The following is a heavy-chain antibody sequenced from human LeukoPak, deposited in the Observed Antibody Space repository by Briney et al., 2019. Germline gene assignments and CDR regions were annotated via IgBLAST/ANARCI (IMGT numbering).Heavy chain of an antibody. CDR3: ARDLTKGVSYYYYGMDV. V-gene: IGHV3-66*01. CDR2: IYSGGST. CDR1: GFTVSSNY. D-gene: IGHD3-10*01. Sequence: GGSLRLSCAASGFTVSSNYMSWVRQAPGKGLEWVSVIYSGGSTYYADSVKGRFTISRDNSKNTLYLQMNSLRAEDTAVYYCARDLTKGVSYYYYGMDVWGQGTTVTVSS. J-gene: IGHJ6*02.